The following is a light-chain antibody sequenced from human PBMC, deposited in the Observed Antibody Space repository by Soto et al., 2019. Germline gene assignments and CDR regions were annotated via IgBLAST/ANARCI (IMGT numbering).Light chain of an antibody. J-gene: IGKJ4*01. CDR1: QSLSSY. CDR3: QPSYYSPLLT. CDR2: VAS. Sequence: DIPMTQSPSSLSASVGDRVTITCRASQSLSSYLNWYQQKPGEAPKLLIFVASNLRSGVPSRFSVSGSWTDFTLTITSLQPEDVATYYCQPSYYSPLLTFGVGTKVEVK. V-gene: IGKV1-39*01.